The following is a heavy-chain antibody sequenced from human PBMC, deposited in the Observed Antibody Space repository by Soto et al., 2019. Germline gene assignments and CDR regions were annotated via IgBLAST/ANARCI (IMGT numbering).Heavy chain of an antibody. CDR2: IYYSGST. Sequence: QLQLQESGPGLVKPSEALSLTCSVSGGSISSSSYYWGWIRQPPGKGLEWIGSIYYSGSTYYNPSIKSRVTISIDKSKDLCSLKLSFLTAAYTAVYDCARLEGLATISYYFDFWGQGTLVTVSS. D-gene: IGHD3-9*01. V-gene: IGHV4-39*01. CDR1: GGSISSSSYY. CDR3: ARLEGLATISYYFDF. J-gene: IGHJ4*02.